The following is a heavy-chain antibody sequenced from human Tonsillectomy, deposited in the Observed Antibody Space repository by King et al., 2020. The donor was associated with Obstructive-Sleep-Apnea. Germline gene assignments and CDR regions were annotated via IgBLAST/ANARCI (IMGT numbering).Heavy chain of an antibody. Sequence: QLQESGPGLVKPSETLSLTCTVSGGSISSSSYYWGWIRQPPGQGLEWIGSIYYSGSTYYNPSLKSRVTISVDTSKNQFSLKLSSVTAADTAVYYCARHSFDSERDCSGGSCYSDDFDYWGQGTLVTVSS. CDR2: IYYSGST. CDR1: GGSISSSSYY. CDR3: ARHSFDSERDCSGGSCYSDDFDY. J-gene: IGHJ4*02. V-gene: IGHV4-39*01. D-gene: IGHD2-15*01.